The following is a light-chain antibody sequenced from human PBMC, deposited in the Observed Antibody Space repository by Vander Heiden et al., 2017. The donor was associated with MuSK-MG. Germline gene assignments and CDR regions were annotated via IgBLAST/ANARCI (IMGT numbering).Light chain of an antibody. CDR2: GQN. CDR1: SRRSYY. Sequence: SSELTQAPAVSVALGQTVRITCQGDSRRSYYASWYQQNPGQAPVLVIYGQNNRPSGIPDRFSGSSSGNTASLTITGAQAEDEADYYCNSRDSSGNHVVFGGGTKLTVL. V-gene: IGLV3-19*01. J-gene: IGLJ2*01. CDR3: NSRDSSGNHVV.